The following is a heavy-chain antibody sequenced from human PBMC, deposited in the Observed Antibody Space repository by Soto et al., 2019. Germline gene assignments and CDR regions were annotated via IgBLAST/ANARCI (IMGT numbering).Heavy chain of an antibody. CDR2: IYYSGST. V-gene: IGHV4-59*01. CDR1: GGSISSYY. J-gene: IGHJ6*02. D-gene: IGHD3-10*01. Sequence: SETLSLTCTVSGGSISSYYWSWIRQPPGKGLEWIGYIYYSGSTNYNPSLKSRVTISVDTSKNQFSLRLSSVTAADTAVYYCARGVAMVRGHYGMDVWGQGTTVTVSS. CDR3: ARGVAMVRGHYGMDV.